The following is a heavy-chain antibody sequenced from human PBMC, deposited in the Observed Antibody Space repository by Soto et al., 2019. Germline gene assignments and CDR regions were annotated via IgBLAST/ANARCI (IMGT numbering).Heavy chain of an antibody. Sequence: PGGSLRLSCAASGFTFSSYSMNWVRQAPGKGLEWVSSISSSSSYIYYADSVEGRFTTSRDNAKNSLYLQMNSLRAEDTAVYYCASYYDFWSGQIDYWGQGTLVTVSS. CDR2: ISSSSSYI. D-gene: IGHD3-3*01. V-gene: IGHV3-21*01. CDR3: ASYYDFWSGQIDY. J-gene: IGHJ4*02. CDR1: GFTFSSYS.